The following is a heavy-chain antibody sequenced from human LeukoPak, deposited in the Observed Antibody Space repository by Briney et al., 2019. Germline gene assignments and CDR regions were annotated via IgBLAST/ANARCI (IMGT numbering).Heavy chain of an antibody. D-gene: IGHD3-3*01. CDR2: INPNSGGT. J-gene: IGHJ4*02. V-gene: IGHV1-2*02. CDR3: ARAKNDFWSGYSYPFDC. CDR1: GYTFTGYY. Sequence: EASVEVSCKASGYTFTGYYMHWVRQAPGQGLEWMGWINPNSGGTNYAQKFQGRVTMTRDTSISTAYMELSRLRSDDTAVYYCARAKNDFWSGYSYPFDCWGQGTLVTVSS.